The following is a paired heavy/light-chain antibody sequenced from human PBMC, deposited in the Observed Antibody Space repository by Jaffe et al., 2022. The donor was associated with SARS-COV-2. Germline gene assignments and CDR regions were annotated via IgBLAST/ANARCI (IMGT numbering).Heavy chain of an antibody. J-gene: IGHJ6*02. V-gene: IGHV3-73*01. CDR3: SFYRPGNGIDV. CDR1: GFIFSDSH. Sequence: EVHLVESGGGLVQPGGSLKLSCAATGFIFSDSHVHWVRQASGKGLEGVGRIVGKVENYATTYGASVKGRATISRDDSRNMAYLQMTSLKTEDTAVYYCSFYRPGNGIDVWGQGTTVIVSS. CDR2: IVGKVENYAT.
Light chain of an antibody. V-gene: IGLV1-51*02. Sequence: QSVLTQPPSVSAAPGQNVIISCSGSSSNIGVHVVSWYQQFPGTAPKLLIYENHKRPSGIPDRFSGSRSGTSATLGITGLQTGDEADYYCGVWDNSLSAEVFGAGTKVTVV. J-gene: IGLJ1*01. CDR3: GVWDNSLSAEV. CDR2: ENH. CDR1: SSNIGVHV.